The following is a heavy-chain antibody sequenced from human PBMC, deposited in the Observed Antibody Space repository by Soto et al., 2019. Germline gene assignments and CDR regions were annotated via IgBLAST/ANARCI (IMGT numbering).Heavy chain of an antibody. V-gene: IGHV4-34*01. CDR3: ARGVGPDIVVVVAANITTSCFDY. D-gene: IGHD2-15*01. CDR2: INHSGSI. Sequence: PSETLSLTCAVYGGSFSGYYWTWIRQPPGKGLEWIGEINHSGSISYNPSLKSRVAISVDTSKNQFSLKLSSVTAADTAVYYCARGVGPDIVVVVAANITTSCFDYWGQGTLVTVSS. CDR1: GGSFSGYY. J-gene: IGHJ4*02.